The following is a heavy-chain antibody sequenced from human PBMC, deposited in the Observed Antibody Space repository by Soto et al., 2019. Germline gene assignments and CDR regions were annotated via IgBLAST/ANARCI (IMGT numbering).Heavy chain of an antibody. J-gene: IGHJ6*02. CDR3: ARGSFVAAHYYYYGFDV. CDR2: IYHSGST. CDR1: GYSISSGGYS. V-gene: IGHV4-30-2*01. Sequence: PSETLSLTCAVSGYSISSGGYSWSWIRQPPGKGLEWVGYIYHSGSTYYNPSLKSRVTLSVDGSKNQFSLRLTSVTAADSGVYFCARGSFVAAHYYYYGFDVWGQGTTVTVSS. D-gene: IGHD6-6*01.